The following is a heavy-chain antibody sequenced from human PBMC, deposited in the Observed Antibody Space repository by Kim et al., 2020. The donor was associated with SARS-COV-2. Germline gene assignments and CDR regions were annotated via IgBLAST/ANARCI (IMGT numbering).Heavy chain of an antibody. J-gene: IGHJ6*02. V-gene: IGHV3-30*18. Sequence: RGSLRLSCAASGFTFSSYGMHWVRQAPGKGLEWVAVISYDGSNKYYADSVKGRFTISRDNSKNTLYLQMNSLRAEDTAVYYCAKDLNYDILTGHYYYYGMDVWGQGTTVTVSS. D-gene: IGHD3-9*01. CDR2: ISYDGSNK. CDR1: GFTFSSYG. CDR3: AKDLNYDILTGHYYYYGMDV.